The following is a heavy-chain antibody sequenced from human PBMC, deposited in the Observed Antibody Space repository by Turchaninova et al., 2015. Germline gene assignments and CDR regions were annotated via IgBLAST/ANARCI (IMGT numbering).Heavy chain of an antibody. Sequence: QVQLHQWGAGLLKPSETLSLTCAVYGGSFSGFYWSWIRQHPGKGLEWIGEINDSGSTNYNPSLKSRVTISIDTSKNQFSLKLSSVTAADTAVYYCARGPATVSYYYYYYMDVWDKGTTVTVSS. J-gene: IGHJ6*03. V-gene: IGHV4-34*01. CDR2: INDSGST. CDR3: ARGPATVSYYYYYYMDV. CDR1: GGSFSGFY. D-gene: IGHD4-11*01.